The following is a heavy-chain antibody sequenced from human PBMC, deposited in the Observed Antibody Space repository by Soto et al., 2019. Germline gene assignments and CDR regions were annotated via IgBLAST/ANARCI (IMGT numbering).Heavy chain of an antibody. D-gene: IGHD2-8*01. CDR3: ARGDSTDCSNGVCSFFYNHDMDV. J-gene: IGHJ6*02. Sequence: QVQLVQSGAEVKKPGASVKVSCKASGYSFTDYHIHWVRQAPGQGLEWLGRINPKSGGTSTAQKFQGWVTMTTDTSISTAAKELTRVTSDDTASYYCARGDSTDCSNGVCSFFYNHDMDVWGQGTTVTVSS. V-gene: IGHV1-2*04. CDR2: INPKSGGT. CDR1: GYSFTDYH.